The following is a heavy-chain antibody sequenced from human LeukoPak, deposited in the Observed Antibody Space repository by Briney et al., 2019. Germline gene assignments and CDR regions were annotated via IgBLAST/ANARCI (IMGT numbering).Heavy chain of an antibody. CDR2: ISASGGST. V-gene: IGHV3-23*01. CDR1: GFTFSTYA. D-gene: IGHD3-22*01. Sequence: GGSLRLSCAASGFTFSTYAMRWVRQAPGKGLEWVSDISASGGSTYYADSVKGRFTISRDNSKNTLHLQMNSLRAEDTAVYYCAKEDYDSSGYYGDYYYYMDVWGKGTTVTVSS. CDR3: AKEDYDSSGYYGDYYYYMDV. J-gene: IGHJ6*03.